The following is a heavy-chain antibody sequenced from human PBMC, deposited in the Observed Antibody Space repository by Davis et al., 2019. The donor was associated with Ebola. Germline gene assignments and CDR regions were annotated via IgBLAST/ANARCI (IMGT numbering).Heavy chain of an antibody. J-gene: IGHJ4*02. Sequence: SETLSLTCAVYGGSFSGYYWSWIRQPPGKGLEWIGEINDSGSTNYNPSLKSRVTISVDTSKNQFSLKVRSVTAADTAFYYCVRGSDAYKTGYWGQGTLVTVSS. CDR2: INDSGST. CDR1: GGSFSGYY. CDR3: VRGSDAYKTGY. D-gene: IGHD5-24*01. V-gene: IGHV4-34*01.